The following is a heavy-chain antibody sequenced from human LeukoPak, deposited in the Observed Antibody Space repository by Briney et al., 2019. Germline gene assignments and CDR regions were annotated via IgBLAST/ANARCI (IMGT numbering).Heavy chain of an antibody. J-gene: IGHJ4*02. Sequence: GGSLRLSCAASGFTFSSYWMHWVRQAPGKGLEWVSAISSSSTYIYYADSVKGRFIISRDNAKNSLYLQMNSLRAEDTATYYCARGFYDYVWGELDYWGQGTLVTVSS. CDR3: ARGFYDYVWGELDY. D-gene: IGHD3-16*01. CDR1: GFTFSSYW. CDR2: ISSSSTYI. V-gene: IGHV3-21*01.